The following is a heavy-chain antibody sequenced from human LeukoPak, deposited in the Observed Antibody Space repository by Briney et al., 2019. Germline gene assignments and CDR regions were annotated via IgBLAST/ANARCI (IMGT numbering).Heavy chain of an antibody. CDR2: IWYDGSNK. CDR3: ARGGSDILTQHDY. CDR1: GFTFSSYG. D-gene: IGHD3-9*01. J-gene: IGHJ4*02. V-gene: IGHV3-33*01. Sequence: GGSLRLSCAASGFTFSSYGMHWVRQAPGKGLKWLAVIWYDGSNKYYADSVKGRFTISRDNAKNSLYLQMNSLRAEDTAVYYCARGGSDILTQHDYWGQGTLVTVSS.